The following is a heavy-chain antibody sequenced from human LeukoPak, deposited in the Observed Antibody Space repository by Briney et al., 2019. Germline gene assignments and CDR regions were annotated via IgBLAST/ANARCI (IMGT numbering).Heavy chain of an antibody. Sequence: PGRSLRLSCAASGFTFDDYAMHWVRQAPGKGLEGVSGISWNSGSIGYADSVKGRFTISRDNAKNSLYLQMNSLRAEDTALYYCAGLFGVGEKDHYYYGMDVWGQGTTVTVSS. CDR1: GFTFDDYA. J-gene: IGHJ6*02. CDR3: AGLFGVGEKDHYYYGMDV. D-gene: IGHD3-10*01. V-gene: IGHV3-9*01. CDR2: ISWNSGSI.